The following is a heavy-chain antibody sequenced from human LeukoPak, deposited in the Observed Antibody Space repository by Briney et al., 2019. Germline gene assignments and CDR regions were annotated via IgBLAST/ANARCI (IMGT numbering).Heavy chain of an antibody. J-gene: IGHJ3*02. Sequence: GASVKVSCKASGYTFTSYGISWVRQVPGQGLEWMGWISTHNGNTNYAQKLQGRVTMTTDTSTSTACMELRSLRSDDTAVYYCARDWENIGHCSSTSCPSNAFDIWGQGTMVTVSS. CDR3: ARDWENIGHCSSTSCPSNAFDI. V-gene: IGHV1-18*01. D-gene: IGHD2-2*01. CDR1: GYTFTSYG. CDR2: ISTHNGNT.